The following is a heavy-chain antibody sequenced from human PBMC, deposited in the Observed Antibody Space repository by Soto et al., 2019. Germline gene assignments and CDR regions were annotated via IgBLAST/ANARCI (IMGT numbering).Heavy chain of an antibody. D-gene: IGHD6-25*01. V-gene: IGHV3-30*18. J-gene: IGHJ4*02. CDR1: GFTFSLYG. CDR3: AKGAQAAAVLDH. CDR2: ISFDGKNR. Sequence: QVQLLESGGGVVQPGRSLKLSCTTSGFTFSLYGMHWVHQAPGKGLEWLAVISFDGKNRYYADSVKGRFTISRDNSKTTLFLQMSNLRADDTAVYFGAKGAQAAAVLDHWGQGARVTVAS.